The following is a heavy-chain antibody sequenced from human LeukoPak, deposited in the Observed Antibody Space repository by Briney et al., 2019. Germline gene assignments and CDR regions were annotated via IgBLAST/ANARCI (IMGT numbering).Heavy chain of an antibody. CDR1: GYTFTSNY. CDR3: ARVDTIFGVVDQIDY. Sequence: GASVNVSCKASGYTFTSNYIHWVRQAPGQGLEWMGMIYPRDGSTSYAQKFQGRVTVTRDTSTSTVHMELSGLRSEDTAVYYCARVDTIFGVVDQIDYWGQGTLVTVSS. V-gene: IGHV1-46*01. D-gene: IGHD3-3*01. CDR2: IYPRDGST. J-gene: IGHJ4*02.